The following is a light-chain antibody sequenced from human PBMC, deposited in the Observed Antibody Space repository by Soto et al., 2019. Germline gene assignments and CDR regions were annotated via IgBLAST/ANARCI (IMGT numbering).Light chain of an antibody. V-gene: IGKV1-5*03. CDR1: QSISSS. J-gene: IGKJ1*01. CDR2: KAS. Sequence: DIQMTQSPSTLSASVGDRVTITCRASQSISSSLAWYQQKPGKAPKLLIYKASSLESGVPSRFSGSGAGTEFTLPISSLQPDDFATYYCQQYKTYSATFGQGTKVEIK. CDR3: QQYKTYSAT.